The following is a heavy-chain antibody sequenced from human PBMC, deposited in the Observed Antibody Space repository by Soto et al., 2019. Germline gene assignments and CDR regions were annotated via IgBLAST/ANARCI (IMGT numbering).Heavy chain of an antibody. CDR2: ISRDGGTK. V-gene: IGHV3-30*03. Sequence: VQLVESGGGVVQPGRSLRLSCAVSGFTVSSYGMHWVRQAPGKGLEWVAVISRDGGTKYYAASVKGRFTISRDNSRNTLFLEMNSLRSDDMAVYYCTGEVASGYWGQGTLVTVSS. CDR1: GFTVSSYG. CDR3: TGEVASGY. D-gene: IGHD2-8*02. J-gene: IGHJ4*02.